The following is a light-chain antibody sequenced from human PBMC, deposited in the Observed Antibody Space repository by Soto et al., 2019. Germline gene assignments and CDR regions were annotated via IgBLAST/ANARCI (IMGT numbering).Light chain of an antibody. V-gene: IGLV2-14*03. CDR2: SVS. CDR1: SSDVGGYNY. Sequence: QSALTQPASVSGSPGQSITISCTGTSSDVGGYNYVSWYQQHPGKAPKLMIYSVSNRPSGVSNRFSGSKSGNTASLTISGLQAEDEADYNCSSYTSSSTLVFGGGTKLTVL. CDR3: SSYTSSSTLV. J-gene: IGLJ2*01.